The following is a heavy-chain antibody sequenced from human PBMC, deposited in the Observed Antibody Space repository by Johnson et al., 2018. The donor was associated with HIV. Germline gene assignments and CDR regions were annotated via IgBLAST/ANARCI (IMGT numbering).Heavy chain of an antibody. Sequence: QVQLVESGGGVVQPGTSLRLSCAASGFTFSNYGMHWVRQAPGKGLEWVAVISYDGSNKYYADSVKGRFTISRYNSKRTLYLQMNSLRAEDTAVYYCARESVALVAFDIWGQGTMVTVSS. CDR1: GFTFSNYG. J-gene: IGHJ3*02. V-gene: IGHV3-30*03. CDR3: ARESVALVAFDI. CDR2: ISYDGSNK. D-gene: IGHD6-13*01.